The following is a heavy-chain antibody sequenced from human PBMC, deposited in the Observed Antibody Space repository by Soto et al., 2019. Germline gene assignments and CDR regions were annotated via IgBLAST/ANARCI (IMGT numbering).Heavy chain of an antibody. CDR1: GYTFTGYY. CDR3: SRWFGDSEDAYYYYYMDV. Sequence: ASVKVSCKASGYTFTGYYMHWVRQAPGQGLEWMGWINPNSGGTNYAQKFQGWVTMTRDTSISTAYMELSSLRSEDTAVYYCSRWFGDSEDAYYYYYMDVWGKGTTVTVSS. J-gene: IGHJ6*03. D-gene: IGHD3-10*01. CDR2: INPNSGGT. V-gene: IGHV1-2*04.